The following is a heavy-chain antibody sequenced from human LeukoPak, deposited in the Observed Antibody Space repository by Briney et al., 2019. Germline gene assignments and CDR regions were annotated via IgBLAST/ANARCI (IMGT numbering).Heavy chain of an antibody. CDR1: GYTLTAYY. CDR2: INPNSGGT. Sequence: ASVKVSCKASGYTLTAYYMHWVRQAPGQGLEWMGWINPNSGGTNYAQKFQGRVTMTRDTFISTAYMELSSLTSDDTAVYYCARWLYDIVTAWGAFDIWGQGTMVTVSS. V-gene: IGHV1-2*02. D-gene: IGHD3-9*01. CDR3: ARWLYDIVTAWGAFDI. J-gene: IGHJ3*02.